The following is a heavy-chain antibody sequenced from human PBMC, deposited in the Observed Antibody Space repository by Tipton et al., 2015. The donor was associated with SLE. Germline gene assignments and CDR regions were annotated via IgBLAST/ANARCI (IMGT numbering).Heavy chain of an antibody. V-gene: IGHV3-74*01. CDR2: ISRDGITT. Sequence: SLRLSCAASGLTFNQYWMHWVRQVPRKGLVWVSHISRDGITTNYADSVKGRFTISRDNAKNTLYLQMNSLRVEDSGIYYCSGWFKYWGLGTLVTVSP. CDR1: GLTFNQYW. D-gene: IGHD6-19*01. CDR3: SGWFKY. J-gene: IGHJ4*02.